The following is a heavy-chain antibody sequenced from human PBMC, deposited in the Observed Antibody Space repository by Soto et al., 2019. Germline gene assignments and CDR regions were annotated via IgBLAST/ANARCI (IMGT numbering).Heavy chain of an antibody. J-gene: IGHJ4*02. V-gene: IGHV4-59*01. CDR1: GGSISSYY. D-gene: IGHD3-10*01. CDR3: ARDDSERPATY. Sequence: SETLSLTCTVSGGSISSYYWTWTRQPPGKGLEWIGCVYNGATTSYNPSLKSRVTISVDTSKNQFSLKLTSVTAADTAMYYCARDDSERPATYWGQGTRVTVS. CDR2: VYNGATT.